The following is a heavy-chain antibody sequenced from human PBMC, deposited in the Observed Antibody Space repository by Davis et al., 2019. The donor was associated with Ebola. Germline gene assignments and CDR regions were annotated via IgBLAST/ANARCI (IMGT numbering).Heavy chain of an antibody. V-gene: IGHV3-74*01. CDR2: IKSDGGST. Sequence: GESLKISCAASGFTFSSYWMHWVRQVPGKGLVWVSRIKSDGGSTNYADSVKGRFTISRDNAKNTLYLQMNSLRAEDTAVYYCARDREMATIAYFYYGLDVWGQGTTVTVSS. CDR3: ARDREMATIAYFYYGLDV. D-gene: IGHD5-24*01. CDR1: GFTFSSYW. J-gene: IGHJ6*02.